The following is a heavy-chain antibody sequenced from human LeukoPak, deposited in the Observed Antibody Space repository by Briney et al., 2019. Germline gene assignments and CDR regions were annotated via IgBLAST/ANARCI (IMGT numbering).Heavy chain of an antibody. V-gene: IGHV4-39*01. D-gene: IGHD2-15*01. J-gene: IGHJ5*02. CDR2: IYYSGST. CDR3: ARHPLYCSGGSCYGNWFDP. CDR1: GGSISSSSYY. Sequence: SETLSLTRTVSGGSISSSSYYWGWIRQPPGKGLEWIGSIYYSGSTYYNPSLKSRVTISVDTSKNQFSLKLSSVTAADTAVYYCARHPLYCSGGSCYGNWFDPWGQGTLVTVSS.